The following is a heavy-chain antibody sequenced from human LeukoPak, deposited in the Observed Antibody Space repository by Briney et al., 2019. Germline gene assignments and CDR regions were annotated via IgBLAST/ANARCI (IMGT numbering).Heavy chain of an antibody. CDR3: ARGLGYCSGGSCYSRRFDY. D-gene: IGHD2-15*01. V-gene: IGHV4-34*01. CDR1: GGSFSGYY. J-gene: IGHJ4*02. CDR2: INHSGST. Sequence: PSETLSLTCAVYGGSFSGYYRSWIRQPPGKGLEWIGEINHSGSTNYNPSLKSRVTISVDTSKNQFSLKLSSVTAADTAVYYCARGLGYCSGGSCYSRRFDYWGQGTLVTVSS.